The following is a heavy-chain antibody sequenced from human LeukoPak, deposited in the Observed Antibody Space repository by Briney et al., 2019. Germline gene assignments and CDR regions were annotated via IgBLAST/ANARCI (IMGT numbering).Heavy chain of an antibody. J-gene: IGHJ4*02. CDR1: GGCISFSSDY. CDR2: IYYSGTT. D-gene: IGHD2/OR15-2a*01. V-gene: IGHV4-39*01. CDR3: ARRLSTRSYYLDD. Sequence: SETLSLTCTVSGGCISFSSDYWGWIRQPPGKGLEWIGDIYYSGTTNYNPSLKSRVTMSVDTSKNQFSLKLNSATAADTAVYYCARRLSTRSYYLDDWGQGTLVTVSS.